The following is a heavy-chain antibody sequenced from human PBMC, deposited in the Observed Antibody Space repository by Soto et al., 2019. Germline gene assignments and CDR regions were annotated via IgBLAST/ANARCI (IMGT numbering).Heavy chain of an antibody. CDR1: AHTFTNYW. Sequence: EPLKISCQCSAHTFTNYWITWVRQMPGKGLEWMGRIDPTDSYTNYSPSFQGHVTISAEKSISTAYLQGSSLRASDIAMYYCLRDWGRGYDRNYGDCSFDYWGQGTLVTVSS. J-gene: IGHJ4*02. CDR2: IDPTDSYT. V-gene: IGHV5-10-1*01. D-gene: IGHD4-17*01. CDR3: LRDWGRGYDRNYGDCSFDY.